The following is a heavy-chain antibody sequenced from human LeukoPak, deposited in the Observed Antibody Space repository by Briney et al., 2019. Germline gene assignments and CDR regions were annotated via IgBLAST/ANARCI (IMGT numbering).Heavy chain of an antibody. Sequence: SQTLSLTCTVSGGSISSGSYYWSWIRQPAGKGLEWIGRIYTSGSTNYNPSLKSRVTISVDTSKNQFSLKLSSLTAADTAVYYCARAHDYGKVFDYWSQGTLVTVSS. D-gene: IGHD4-17*01. CDR3: ARAHDYGKVFDY. V-gene: IGHV4-61*02. J-gene: IGHJ4*02. CDR1: GGSISSGSYY. CDR2: IYTSGST.